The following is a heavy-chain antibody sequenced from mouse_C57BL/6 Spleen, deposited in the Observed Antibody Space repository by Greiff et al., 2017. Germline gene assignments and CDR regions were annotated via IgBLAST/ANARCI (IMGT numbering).Heavy chain of an antibody. J-gene: IGHJ2*01. CDR1: GYTFTDYY. Sequence: EVQLQQSGPELVKPGASVKISCKASGYTFTDYYMNWVKQSHGKSLEWIGDINPNNGGTSYNQKFKGKATLTVDKSSSTAYMELRSLTSEDSAVYYCARRSVTPLDYWGQGTTLTVAS. V-gene: IGHV1-26*01. CDR3: ARRSVTPLDY. D-gene: IGHD2-12*01. CDR2: INPNNGGT.